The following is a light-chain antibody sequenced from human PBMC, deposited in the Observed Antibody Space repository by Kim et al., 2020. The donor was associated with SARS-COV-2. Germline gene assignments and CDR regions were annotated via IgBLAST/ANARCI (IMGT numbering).Light chain of an antibody. J-gene: IGKJ3*01. V-gene: IGKV3-15*01. CDR1: DSINTN. Sequence: SPGERATLSCWASDSINTNLAWYQQKPGQAPRLLIYGASTRATDIPARFSGSGSGTEFTLTISSLQSDDFAVYFCQQYNNWPMFSFGPGTKVDIK. CDR3: QQYNNWPMFS. CDR2: GAS.